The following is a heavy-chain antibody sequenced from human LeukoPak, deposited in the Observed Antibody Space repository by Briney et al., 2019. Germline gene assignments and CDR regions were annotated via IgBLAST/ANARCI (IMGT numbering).Heavy chain of an antibody. CDR3: SIPPPAAAN. D-gene: IGHD6-13*01. CDR1: GFTFSGSH. V-gene: IGHV3-48*01. CDR2: ISSSSSTI. J-gene: IGHJ4*02. Sequence: GGSLRLSCAASGFTFSGSHMHWVRQAPGKGLEWVSYISSSSSTIYYADSVKGRFTISRDNAKNSLYLQMNSLRAEDTAVYYCSIPPPAAANWDRGTLVTVSS.